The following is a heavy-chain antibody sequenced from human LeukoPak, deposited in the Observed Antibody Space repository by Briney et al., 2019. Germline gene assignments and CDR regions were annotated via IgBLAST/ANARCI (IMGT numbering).Heavy chain of an antibody. CDR3: ARDQDYYDSSGYYLIFDY. V-gene: IGHV3-11*04. CDR2: ISSSGSTI. CDR1: GFTFSDYY. D-gene: IGHD3-22*01. J-gene: IGHJ4*02. Sequence: KAGGSLRLSCAASGFTFSDYYMSWIRQAPGKGLEWVSYISSSGSTIYYADSVKGRSTISRDNAKNSLYLQMNSLRAEDTAVYYCARDQDYYDSSGYYLIFDYWGQGTLVTVSS.